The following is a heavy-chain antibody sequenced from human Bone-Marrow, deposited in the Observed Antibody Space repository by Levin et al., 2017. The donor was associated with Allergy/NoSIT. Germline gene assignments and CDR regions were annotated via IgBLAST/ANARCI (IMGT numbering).Heavy chain of an antibody. V-gene: IGHV4-59*01. CDR3: ARPSYDTSGYYSRDWYFVL. CDR1: GGSISTYY. J-gene: IGHJ2*01. CDR2: IYYRGRP. Sequence: SQTLSLTCTVSGGSISTYYWTWIRQPPGMGLEWIGYIYYRGRPYYNPSLESRATMSLDTSKNQFSLKLNSVTAADTAVYYCARPSYDTSGYYSRDWYFVLWGRGTLVTVSS. D-gene: IGHD3-22*01.